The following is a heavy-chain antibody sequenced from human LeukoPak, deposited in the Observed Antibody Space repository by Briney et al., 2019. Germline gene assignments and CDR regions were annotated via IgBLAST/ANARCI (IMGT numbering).Heavy chain of an antibody. CDR3: ARTSSFVDYYDR. CDR2: IYSGGST. J-gene: IGHJ4*02. CDR1: GFTVSSNY. V-gene: IGHV3-53*01. Sequence: GGSLRLSCAASGFTVSSNYMSWVRQAPGKGLEWLSVIYSGGSTYYADSVKGRFTISRDNSKNTLYLQMNSLRAEDTAVYYCARTSSFVDYYDRWGQGTLVTVSS. D-gene: IGHD3-10*02.